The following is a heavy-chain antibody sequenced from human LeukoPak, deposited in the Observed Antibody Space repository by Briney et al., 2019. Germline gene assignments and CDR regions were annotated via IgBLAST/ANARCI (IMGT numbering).Heavy chain of an antibody. Sequence: GGSLRLSCAPSGFTFSTYSMNWVRQAPGKGLEWVSSISSSSSYIYYADSVKGRFTISRDNAKNSLYLQMNSLRAEDTAVYYCARDLVWGIAAAGHFDYWGQGTLVTVSS. CDR3: ARDLVWGIAAAGHFDY. J-gene: IGHJ4*02. CDR1: GFTFSTYS. V-gene: IGHV3-21*01. CDR2: ISSSSSYI. D-gene: IGHD6-13*01.